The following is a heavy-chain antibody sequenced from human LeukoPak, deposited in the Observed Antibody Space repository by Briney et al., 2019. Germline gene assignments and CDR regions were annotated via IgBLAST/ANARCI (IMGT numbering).Heavy chain of an antibody. CDR3: ARVRYSSGWPHFDY. J-gene: IGHJ4*02. V-gene: IGHV3-74*01. CDR1: GFTFSSYW. Sequence: GGSLRLSCAASGFTFSSYWMHWVHQAPGKGLVWVSRINSDGSSTNYTDSVKGRFTISRDNAKNTLYLQMNSLRDEDTAVYHCARVRYSSGWPHFDYWGQGTLVTVSS. D-gene: IGHD6-19*01. CDR2: INSDGSST.